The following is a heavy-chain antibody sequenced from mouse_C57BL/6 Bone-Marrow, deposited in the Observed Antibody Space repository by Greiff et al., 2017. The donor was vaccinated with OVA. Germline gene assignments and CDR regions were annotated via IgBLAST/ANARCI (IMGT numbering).Heavy chain of an antibody. CDR2: IYPGSGNT. V-gene: IGHV1-76*01. CDR1: GYTFTDYY. CDR3: ARSSYYYGSSYAIDY. D-gene: IGHD1-1*01. Sequence: QVQLQQSGAELVRPGASVKLSCKASGYTFTDYYINWVKQRPGQGLEWIARIYPGSGNTYYNEKFKGKATLTAEKSSSTAYMQLSSLTSEDSAVYFCARSSYYYGSSYAIDYWGQGTSVTVSS. J-gene: IGHJ4*01.